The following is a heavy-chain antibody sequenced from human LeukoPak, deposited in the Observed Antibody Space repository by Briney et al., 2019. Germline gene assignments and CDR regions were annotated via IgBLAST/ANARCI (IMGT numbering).Heavy chain of an antibody. CDR3: ASDRGYDILTAFDI. V-gene: IGHV3-23*01. CDR2: ISRSGSST. J-gene: IGHJ3*02. D-gene: IGHD3-9*01. CDR1: GFTFSTYA. Sequence: GGSLRLSCAASGFTFSTYAMTWVRQAPGKGLECVSVISRSGSSTHYADSVKGRFTISRDNAKNSLYLQMNSLRAEDTAVYYCASDRGYDILTAFDIWGQGTMVTVSS.